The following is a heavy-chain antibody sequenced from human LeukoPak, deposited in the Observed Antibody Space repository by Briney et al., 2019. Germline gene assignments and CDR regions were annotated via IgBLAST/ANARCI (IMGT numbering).Heavy chain of an antibody. CDR2: IYYSGST. Sequence: SETLSLTCTVSGASISSYYWSWIRQPPGKGLEWIGYIYYSGSTNYNPSLKSRVTISVDTSKNQFSLKLSSVTAADTAVYYCARGRSNFDYWGQGTLVTVSS. D-gene: IGHD5-24*01. V-gene: IGHV4-59*01. J-gene: IGHJ4*02. CDR3: ARGRSNFDY. CDR1: GASISSYY.